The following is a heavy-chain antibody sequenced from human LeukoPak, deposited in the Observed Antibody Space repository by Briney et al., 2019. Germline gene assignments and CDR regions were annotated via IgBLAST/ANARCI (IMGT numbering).Heavy chain of an antibody. CDR1: GGSTSGFY. D-gene: IGHD2/OR15-2a*01. V-gene: IGHV4-59*08. J-gene: IGHJ4*02. Sequence: PSETLSLTCSVSGGSTSGFYWSWIRQPPGKGLEWIGYVYYSGDRNYNPSLKSRVSMSPDTSKSQVSLRLSSVTAADTAVYYCARHPFSTPFDYWGRGTLVTVSS. CDR2: VYYSGDR. CDR3: ARHPFSTPFDY.